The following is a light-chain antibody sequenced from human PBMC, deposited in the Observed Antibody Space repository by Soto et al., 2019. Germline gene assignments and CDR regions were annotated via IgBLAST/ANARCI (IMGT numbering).Light chain of an antibody. J-gene: IGKJ5*01. CDR1: QDISTW. CDR2: DAS. V-gene: IGKV1D-12*01. CDR3: QQANSCPN. Sequence: IQLTQSPSSLAASVGDRVTITGRASQDISTWLAWYQQKPGKAPELLIYDASTLRSGVPSRFSGSGSGTDFTLTINNLQPEDFATYYCQQANSCPNFGQGTRLEIK.